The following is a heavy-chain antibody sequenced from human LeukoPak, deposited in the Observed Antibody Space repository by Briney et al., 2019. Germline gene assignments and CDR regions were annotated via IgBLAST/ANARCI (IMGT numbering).Heavy chain of an antibody. J-gene: IGHJ5*01. CDR1: GGSIYTYY. D-gene: IGHD3-10*01. Sequence: PSETLSLTCTVSGGSIYTYYWSWIRQPAGKGLEWIGRIYSSGNTNYNPSLKSRVTMSVDTSKNQFSLKLSSVTAADTAVYYCARHFRYFHYGSGSYYINGGFQSWGQGTLVTVSS. V-gene: IGHV4-4*07. CDR3: ARHFRYFHYGSGSYYINGGFQS. CDR2: IYSSGNT.